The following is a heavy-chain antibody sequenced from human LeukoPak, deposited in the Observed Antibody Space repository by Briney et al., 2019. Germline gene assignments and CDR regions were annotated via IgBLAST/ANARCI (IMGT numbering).Heavy chain of an antibody. D-gene: IGHD5-18*01. CDR3: ATGIQLWSSFDY. CDR1: GFTFSSYG. J-gene: IGHJ4*02. Sequence: PGGSLRLSCAASGFTFSSYGMHWVRQAPGKGLEWVAVISYDGSNKYYADSVKGRFTLSRDNSKNTLYLQMNSLRAEDTTVYYCATGIQLWSSFDYWGQGTLVTVSS. V-gene: IGHV3-30*03. CDR2: ISYDGSNK.